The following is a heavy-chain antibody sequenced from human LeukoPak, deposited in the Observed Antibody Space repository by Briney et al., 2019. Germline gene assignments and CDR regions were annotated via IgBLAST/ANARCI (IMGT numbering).Heavy chain of an antibody. CDR3: ARVSLTSNQRVLGFDY. J-gene: IGHJ4*02. CDR2: IYSGGYT. Sequence: GGSLRLSCAASGFTVSNNYMNWVRQAPGKGLEWVSVIYSGGYTHYADSVKGRFIISRDNSKNTLYLQMNISRDEDTAVYYRARVSLTSNQRVLGFDYWGQGTLVTVSS. V-gene: IGHV3-53*05. D-gene: IGHD6-6*01. CDR1: GFTVSNNY.